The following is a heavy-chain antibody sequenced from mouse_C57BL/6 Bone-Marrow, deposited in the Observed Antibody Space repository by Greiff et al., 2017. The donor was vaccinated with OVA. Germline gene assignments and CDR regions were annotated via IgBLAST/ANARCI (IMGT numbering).Heavy chain of an antibody. V-gene: IGHV14-4*01. CDR3: TTGGYYGSFDD. Sequence: VQLQQSGAELVRPGASVKLSCTASGFNIKDDYMHWVKQRPEQGLEWIGWIDPENGDTEYASKFQGKATITADTSSNTAYLQLSSLTSEDTAVYYCTTGGYYGSFDDWGQGTTLTVSS. D-gene: IGHD1-1*01. CDR1: GFNIKDDY. CDR2: IDPENGDT. J-gene: IGHJ2*01.